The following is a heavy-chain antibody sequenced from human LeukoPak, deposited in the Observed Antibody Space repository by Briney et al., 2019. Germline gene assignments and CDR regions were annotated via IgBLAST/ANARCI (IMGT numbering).Heavy chain of an antibody. Sequence: SETLSLTCTVSGGSISSYYWSWIRQPAGKGLEWIGRIYTSGSTNYNPSLKSRVTMSVDTSKNQFPLKLSSVTAADTAVYYCARGDSSGYPREGFDYWGQGTLVTVSS. CDR1: GGSISSYY. CDR3: ARGDSSGYPREGFDY. J-gene: IGHJ4*02. D-gene: IGHD3-22*01. CDR2: IYTSGST. V-gene: IGHV4-4*07.